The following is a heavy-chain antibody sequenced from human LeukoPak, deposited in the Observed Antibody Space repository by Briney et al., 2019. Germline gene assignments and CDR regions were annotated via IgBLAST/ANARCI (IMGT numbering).Heavy chain of an antibody. D-gene: IGHD4-23*01. CDR1: GYTLTVLS. J-gene: IGHJ3*02. Sequence: GASVKVSCKVSGYTLTVLSMHWVRQAPGKGLEWMGGFDPEDGETIYAQKFQGRVTMTEDTSTDTAYMELSSLRAEDTAVYYCAKDTTTVVTRGDAFDIWGQGTMVTVSS. CDR3: AKDTTTVVTRGDAFDI. CDR2: FDPEDGET. V-gene: IGHV1-24*01.